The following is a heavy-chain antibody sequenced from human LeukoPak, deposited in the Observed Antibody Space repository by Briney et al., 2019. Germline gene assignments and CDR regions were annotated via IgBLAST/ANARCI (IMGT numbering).Heavy chain of an antibody. V-gene: IGHV4-4*07. D-gene: IGHD3-10*01. CDR1: GGSISSYY. CDR3: ARGRNVLLWFGVTDHGAFDI. J-gene: IGHJ3*02. CDR2: IYTSGST. Sequence: SETLSLTCTVSGGSISSYYWSWIRQPAGKGLEWIGRIYTSGSTNYNPSLKSRVTMSVDTSKNQFSLKLSSVTAADTAVYYCARGRNVLLWFGVTDHGAFDIWGQGTMVTVSS.